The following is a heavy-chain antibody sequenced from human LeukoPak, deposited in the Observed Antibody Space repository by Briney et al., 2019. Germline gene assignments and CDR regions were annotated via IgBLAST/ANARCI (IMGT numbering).Heavy chain of an antibody. CDR3: ARAYYCSSTSCPDAFDI. J-gene: IGHJ3*02. CDR2: IYTSGST. V-gene: IGHV4-61*02. CDR1: GGSISSGSYY. D-gene: IGHD2-2*01. Sequence: TSETLSLTCTVSGGSISSGSYYWSWIRQPAGKGLEWIGRIYTSGSTNYNPSLKSRVTISVDTSKNQFSLKLGSVTAADTAVYYCARAYYCSSTSCPDAFDIWGQGTMATVSS.